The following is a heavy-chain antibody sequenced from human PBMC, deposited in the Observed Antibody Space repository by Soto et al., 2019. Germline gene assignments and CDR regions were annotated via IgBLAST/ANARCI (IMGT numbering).Heavy chain of an antibody. Sequence: SETLSLTCTVSGGSISSGDYYWSWIRQPPGKGLEWIGYIYYSGSTYYNPSLKSRVTISVDTSKNQFSLKLSSVTAADTAVYYCARDLSYDSSGYYYLGYWGQGTLVTVS. V-gene: IGHV4-30-4*01. D-gene: IGHD3-22*01. J-gene: IGHJ4*02. CDR1: GGSISSGDYY. CDR2: IYYSGST. CDR3: ARDLSYDSSGYYYLGY.